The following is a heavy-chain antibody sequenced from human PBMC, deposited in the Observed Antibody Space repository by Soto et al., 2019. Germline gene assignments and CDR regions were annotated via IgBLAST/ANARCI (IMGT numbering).Heavy chain of an antibody. CDR1: GFTFGNAW. J-gene: IGHJ4*02. Sequence: GGSLRLSCAASGFTFGNAWMSWVRQAPGKGLEWVGRIKSKTDGGTTDYAAPVKGRFTISRDDSKNTLYLQMNSLKTEDTAVYYCTTEKFRYSGSYYWGQGTLVTVSS. CDR3: TTEKFRYSGSYY. CDR2: IKSKTDGGTT. D-gene: IGHD1-26*01. V-gene: IGHV3-15*01.